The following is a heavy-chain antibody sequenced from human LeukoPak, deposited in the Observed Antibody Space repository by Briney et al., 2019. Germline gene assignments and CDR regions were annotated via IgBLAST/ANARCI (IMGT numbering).Heavy chain of an antibody. Sequence: ASVKVSCKASGYTFTGYYMHWVRQAPGQGLEWMGWINPNSGGTNYAQKFQGRVTMTRDTSTSTVYMELSSLRSEDTAVYYCARDQRYYDFWSGYYMYNWFDPWGQGTLVTVSS. D-gene: IGHD3-3*01. V-gene: IGHV1-2*02. CDR1: GYTFTGYY. J-gene: IGHJ5*02. CDR3: ARDQRYYDFWSGYYMYNWFDP. CDR2: INPNSGGT.